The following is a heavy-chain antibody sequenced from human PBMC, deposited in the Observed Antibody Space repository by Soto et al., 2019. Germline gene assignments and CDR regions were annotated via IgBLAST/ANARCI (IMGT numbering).Heavy chain of an antibody. D-gene: IGHD2-2*01. CDR1: GFTFSSYA. J-gene: IGHJ6*03. Sequence: EVQLLESGGGLVQPGGSLRLSCAASGFTFSSYAMSWVRQAPGKGLEWVSAISGSGGSTYYADSVKGRFTISRDNTKNRLYLQMNSLRAEDTAVYYCAKAAVGVPAASAYYYYYMDVWGKGTTVTVSS. CDR2: ISGSGGST. V-gene: IGHV3-23*01. CDR3: AKAAVGVPAASAYYYYYMDV.